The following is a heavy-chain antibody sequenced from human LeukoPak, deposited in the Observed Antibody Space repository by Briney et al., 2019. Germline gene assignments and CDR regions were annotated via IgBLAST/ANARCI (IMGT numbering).Heavy chain of an antibody. Sequence: ESSETLSLTCTVSGGSISSSSYYWGWIRQPPGKGLEWIGSIYYSGSTYYNPSLKSRVTISVDTSKNQFSLKLSSVTAADTAVYYCAREDTFGGPIYFDYWGQGTLVTVSS. CDR3: AREDTFGGPIYFDY. D-gene: IGHD3-16*01. CDR1: GGSISSSSYY. CDR2: IYYSGST. V-gene: IGHV4-39*07. J-gene: IGHJ4*02.